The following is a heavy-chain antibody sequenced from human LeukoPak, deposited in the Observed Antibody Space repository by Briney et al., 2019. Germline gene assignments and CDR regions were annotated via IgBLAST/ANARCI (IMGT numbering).Heavy chain of an antibody. V-gene: IGHV3-30*02. D-gene: IGHD6-19*01. J-gene: IGHJ4*02. CDR1: GFTFSSYG. CDR3: AKVGSGWYDIDY. Sequence: PGGSLRLSCAASGFTFSSYGMHWVRQAPGKGLVWVAFIWDEGSDIYYADSVKGRFTISRDNSKNTLYLQMNGLRAEDTAVYYCAKVGSGWYDIDYWGQGTLVTVSS. CDR2: IWDEGSDI.